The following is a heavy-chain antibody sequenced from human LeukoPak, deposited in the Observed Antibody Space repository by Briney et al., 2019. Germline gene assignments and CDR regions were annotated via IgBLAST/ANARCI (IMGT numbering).Heavy chain of an antibody. CDR1: GFTFSSYE. CDR3: ARDRSGYYYDSSRLWY. D-gene: IGHD3-22*01. J-gene: IGHJ4*02. V-gene: IGHV3-48*03. CDR2: ISSGGSAI. Sequence: PGGSLRLSCAASGFTFSSYEMNWVRQAPGKGLEWVSYISSGGSAIYYADSVKGRFTISRDNAKNSLYLQMNSLRAEDTAVYYCARDRSGYYYDSSRLWYWGQGTLVTVSS.